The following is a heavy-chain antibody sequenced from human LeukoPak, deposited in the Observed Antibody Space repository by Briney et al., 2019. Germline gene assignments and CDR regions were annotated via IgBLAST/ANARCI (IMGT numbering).Heavy chain of an antibody. V-gene: IGHV1-69*04. CDR3: ARGDGSIDY. CDR1: GGTLSNYA. D-gene: IGHD6-6*01. Sequence: GSSVKVSCKASGGTLSNYAISWVRQAPGQGLEWMGRIIPILGIANYAQKFQGRVTITADKSTSTAYMELSSLRSEDTAVYYCARGDGSIDYWGQGTLVTVSS. CDR2: IIPILGIA. J-gene: IGHJ4*02.